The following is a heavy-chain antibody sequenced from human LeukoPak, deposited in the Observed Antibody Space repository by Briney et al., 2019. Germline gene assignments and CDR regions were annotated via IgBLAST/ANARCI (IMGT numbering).Heavy chain of an antibody. J-gene: IGHJ4*02. CDR1: GFTFSSYS. Sequence: GGSLRLSCAASGFTFSSYSMNWVRQAPGKGLEWISYIGGDGIAFYADSVKGRFTASKDDARKSMYLQMNSLRVEDTAVYYCAKDRANWAIDSWGQGTLVTVSS. CDR2: IGGDGIA. D-gene: IGHD3-16*01. V-gene: IGHV3-48*04. CDR3: AKDRANWAIDS.